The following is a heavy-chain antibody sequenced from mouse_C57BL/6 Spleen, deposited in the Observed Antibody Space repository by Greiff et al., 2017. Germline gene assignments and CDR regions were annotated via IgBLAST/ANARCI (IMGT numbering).Heavy chain of an antibody. D-gene: IGHD2-2*01. J-gene: IGHJ3*01. CDR2: INPNNGGT. CDR1: GYTFTDYY. V-gene: IGHV1-26*01. Sequence: VQLQESGPELVKPGASVKISCKASGYTFTDYYMNWVKQSHGKSLEWIGDINPNNGGTSYNQKFKGKATLTVDKSSSTAYMELRSLTSEDSAVYYCAREGDGYDGNGFAYWGQGTLVTVSA. CDR3: AREGDGYDGNGFAY.